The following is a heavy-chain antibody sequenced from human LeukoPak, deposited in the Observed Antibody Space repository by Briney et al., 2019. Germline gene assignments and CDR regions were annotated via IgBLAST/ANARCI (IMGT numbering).Heavy chain of an antibody. Sequence: SVKVSCKTSGGTFTSYAISWVRQAPGQGLEWMGGIIPFYGTVNYAQKFQDRVTMTADRSTSTAYMELSSLRSEDTAVYYCASSPSENIGYCSTTSCYRGTNWGQGTLVTVSS. D-gene: IGHD2-2*01. J-gene: IGHJ4*02. CDR1: GGTFTSYA. CDR2: IIPFYGTV. V-gene: IGHV1-69*06. CDR3: ASSPSENIGYCSTTSCYRGTN.